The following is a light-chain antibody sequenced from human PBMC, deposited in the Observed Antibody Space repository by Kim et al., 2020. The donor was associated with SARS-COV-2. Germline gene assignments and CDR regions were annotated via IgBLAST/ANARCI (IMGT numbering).Light chain of an antibody. J-gene: IGLJ3*02. CDR1: SSNVRRHF. V-gene: IGLV1-44*01. Sequence: GQRVTVTSSVRSSNVRRHFVSWYRQLPGTAPKVFIYNDNQRPSGVPDRFSGSRSGTSASLTISGLQSEDEADYYCAAWDVTLNGWVFGGGTKLTVL. CDR3: AAWDVTLNGWV. CDR2: NDN.